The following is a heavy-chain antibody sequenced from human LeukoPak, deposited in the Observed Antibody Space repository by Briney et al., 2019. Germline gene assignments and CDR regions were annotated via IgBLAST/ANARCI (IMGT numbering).Heavy chain of an antibody. CDR3: ARAQRD. CDR2: ITPHSGGT. J-gene: IGHJ1*01. V-gene: IGHV1-2*06. Sequence: GWVKVSCKASGYSVTGDEMHWVRQAPRQGLEWMARITPHSGGTNYAQSFQGRVPITRDTSISPAYMELSRLRTDDPAVYYCARAQRDWGQGTLVTVSS. CDR1: GYSVTGDE.